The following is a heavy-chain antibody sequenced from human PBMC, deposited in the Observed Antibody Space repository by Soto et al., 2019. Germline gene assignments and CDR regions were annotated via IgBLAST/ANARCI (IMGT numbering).Heavy chain of an antibody. V-gene: IGHV3-48*02. CDR1: GFTFSSYS. CDR2: ISSSSSTI. Sequence: HPGGSLRLSCAASGFTFSSYSMNWVRQAPGKGLEWVSYISSSSSTIYYADSVKGRFTISRDNAKNSLYLQMNSLRDEDTAVYYCARDQGSYYDFWSGALWGQGTLVTVSS. J-gene: IGHJ4*02. D-gene: IGHD3-3*01. CDR3: ARDQGSYYDFWSGAL.